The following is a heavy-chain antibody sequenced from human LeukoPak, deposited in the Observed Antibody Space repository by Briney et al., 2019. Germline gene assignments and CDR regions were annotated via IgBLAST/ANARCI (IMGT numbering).Heavy chain of an antibody. CDR2: INSDGSST. CDR3: ARDQEGIAAAGIDY. D-gene: IGHD6-13*01. Sequence: GGSLRLSCAASGFTFSTYWMHWVRQAPGKGLMWVSRINSDGSSTSYADSVKGRFTISRDNTKYTLYLQMNSLRAEDTAVYYCARDQEGIAAAGIDYWGQGTLVTVSS. CDR1: GFTFSTYW. V-gene: IGHV3-74*01. J-gene: IGHJ4*02.